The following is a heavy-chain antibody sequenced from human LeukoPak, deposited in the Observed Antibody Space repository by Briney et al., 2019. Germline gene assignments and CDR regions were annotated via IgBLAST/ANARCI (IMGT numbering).Heavy chain of an antibody. Sequence: GGSLRLSCAASGFTFSSYGMSWVRQAPGKGLEWVSAISGSGGSTYYADSVKGRFTISRDNSKNTVYLQMNSLRPEDTALYYCARESHEGATRAYNWFDPWGQGTLVTVSS. CDR2: ISGSGGST. D-gene: IGHD1-26*01. CDR1: GFTFSSYG. CDR3: ARESHEGATRAYNWFDP. V-gene: IGHV3-23*01. J-gene: IGHJ5*02.